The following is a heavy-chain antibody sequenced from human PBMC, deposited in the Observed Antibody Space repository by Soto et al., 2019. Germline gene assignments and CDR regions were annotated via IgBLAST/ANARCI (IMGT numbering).Heavy chain of an antibody. CDR1: GFTFSSYG. Sequence: PGGSLRLCCAASGFTFSSYGMHWVRQAPGKGLEWVAVIWYDGSNKYYADSVKGRFTISRDNSKNTLYLQMNSLRAEDTAVYYCARDGGGYSPSRNFDYWGQGTLVTVSS. D-gene: IGHD5-18*01. CDR2: IWYDGSNK. CDR3: ARDGGGYSPSRNFDY. V-gene: IGHV3-33*01. J-gene: IGHJ4*02.